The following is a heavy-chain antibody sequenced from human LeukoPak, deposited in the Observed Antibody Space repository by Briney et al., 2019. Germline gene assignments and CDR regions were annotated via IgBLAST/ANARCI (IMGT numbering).Heavy chain of an antibody. CDR2: ISSSSSYI. CDR3: ARGGARRLDY. D-gene: IGHD6-6*01. V-gene: IGHV3-21*01. Sequence: GGSLRLSCAASGFTFSSYSMNWVRQAPGKGLEWVSSISSSSSYIYYADSVKGRFTISRDNAKNSLYLQMDSLRAEDTAVYYCARGGARRLDYWGQGTLVTVSS. J-gene: IGHJ4*02. CDR1: GFTFSSYS.